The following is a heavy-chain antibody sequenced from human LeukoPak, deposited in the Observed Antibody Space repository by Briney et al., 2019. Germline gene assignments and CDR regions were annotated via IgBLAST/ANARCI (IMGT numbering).Heavy chain of an antibody. CDR1: GGSISSYY. J-gene: IGHJ4*02. V-gene: IGHV4-59*01. Sequence: SETLSLTCTVSGGSISSYYWSWIRQPPGKGLEWIGYIYYSGSTNYNPSLKSRVTISVDTSKNQFSLKLSSVTAADTAVYYCARGAESGSYYFDYWGQVTLVTVSS. D-gene: IGHD3-10*01. CDR2: IYYSGST. CDR3: ARGAESGSYYFDY.